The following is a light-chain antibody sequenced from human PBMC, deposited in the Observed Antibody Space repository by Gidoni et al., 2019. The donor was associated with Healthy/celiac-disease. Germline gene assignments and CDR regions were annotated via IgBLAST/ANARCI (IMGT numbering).Light chain of an antibody. V-gene: IGLV1-51*01. CDR2: ANN. CDR3: GTWDSSLSAL. Sequence: QSVLTQPPPVSAAPGQKVTISCSGSSSNIGNNYVSWYQQPPGTAPKLPIYANNKRPSGIPDRFSGSKSGTSATLGITGLQTGDEADYYCGTWDSSLSALFGGGTKLTVL. J-gene: IGLJ2*01. CDR1: SSNIGNNY.